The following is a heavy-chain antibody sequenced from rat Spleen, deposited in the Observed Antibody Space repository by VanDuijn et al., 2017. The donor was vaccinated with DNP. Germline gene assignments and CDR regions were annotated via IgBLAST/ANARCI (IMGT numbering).Heavy chain of an antibody. D-gene: IGHD1-2*01. V-gene: IGHV5-7*01. CDR2: ISYEGSST. CDR1: GFTFSDYN. J-gene: IGHJ3*01. Sequence: EVQLVESGGDLVQPGRSLKLSCAASGFTFSDYNMAWVRQAPKKGLEWVATISYEGSSTYYRDSVKGRFTVSRDNAKSTLYLQMNSLQTDDTGTYYCTSDSLNSSSFVYWGQGSLVTVSS. CDR3: TSDSLNSSSFVY.